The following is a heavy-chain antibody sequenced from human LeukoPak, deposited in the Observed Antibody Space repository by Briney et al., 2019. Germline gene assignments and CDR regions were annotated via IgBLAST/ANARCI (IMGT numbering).Heavy chain of an antibody. Sequence: ASVKVSCKASGGTFSSYAISWVRQAPGQGLEWMGGTIPIFGTANYAQKFQGRVTITTDESTSTAYMELSSLRSEDTAVYYCARIVGASQYFDYWGQGTLVTVSS. CDR2: TIPIFGTA. J-gene: IGHJ4*02. V-gene: IGHV1-69*05. D-gene: IGHD1-26*01. CDR3: ARIVGASQYFDY. CDR1: GGTFSSYA.